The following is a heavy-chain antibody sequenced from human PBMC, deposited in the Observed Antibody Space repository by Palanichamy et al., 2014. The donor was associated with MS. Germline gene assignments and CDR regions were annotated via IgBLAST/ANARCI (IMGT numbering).Heavy chain of an antibody. CDR2: LRFDGNNE. CDR3: ATLVDF. V-gene: IGHV3-30*02. D-gene: IGHD3-3*01. J-gene: IGHJ4*02. Sequence: QVQLVESGGGVVQPGGSLRLSCVLSGFSFNNFGIHWVRQAPGKGLEWVAFLRFDGNNEYYVGSVKGRFTISRDISKNALFLQMNSLRPDDTAVYYCATLVDFWGQGILVTVSS. CDR1: GFSFNNFG.